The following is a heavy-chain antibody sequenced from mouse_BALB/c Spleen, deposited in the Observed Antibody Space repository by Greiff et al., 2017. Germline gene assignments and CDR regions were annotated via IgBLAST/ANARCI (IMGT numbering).Heavy chain of an antibody. D-gene: IGHD4-1*02. CDR1: GFTFSSFG. V-gene: IGHV5-17*02. CDR2: ISSGSSTI. Sequence: EVMLVESGGGLVQPGGSRKLSCAASGFTFSSFGMHWVRQAPEKGLEWVAYISSGSSTIYYADTVKGRFTISRDNPKNTLFLQMTSLRSEDTAMYYCARANWDVTWFAYWGQGTLGTVSA. CDR3: ARANWDVTWFAY. J-gene: IGHJ3*01.